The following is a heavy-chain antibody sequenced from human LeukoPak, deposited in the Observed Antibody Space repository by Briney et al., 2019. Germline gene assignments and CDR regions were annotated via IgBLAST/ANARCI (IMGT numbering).Heavy chain of an antibody. CDR2: IGSSSSYI. Sequence: GGSLRLSCAASGFTFSSYSMNWVRQAPGKGLEWVSSIGSSSSYIYYADSVKGRFTISRVNAKNSLYLQMNSLRAEDTAVYYCAKDRVAAAGRGYWGQGTLVTVSS. V-gene: IGHV3-21*04. J-gene: IGHJ4*02. CDR3: AKDRVAAAGRGY. D-gene: IGHD6-13*01. CDR1: GFTFSSYS.